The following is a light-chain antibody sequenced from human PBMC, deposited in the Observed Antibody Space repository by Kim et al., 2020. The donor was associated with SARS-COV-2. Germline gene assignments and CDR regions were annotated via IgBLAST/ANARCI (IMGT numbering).Light chain of an antibody. CDR1: SSDVGGYNY. J-gene: IGLJ3*02. V-gene: IGLV2-11*01. CDR3: CSYAGSYTYV. Sequence: GQSFTITCTGTSSDVGGYNYVSWYQQHPGKAPKLMIYDVSKRPSGVPDRFSGSKSGNTASLTISGLQAEDEADYYCCSYAGSYTYVFGGGTQLTVL. CDR2: DVS.